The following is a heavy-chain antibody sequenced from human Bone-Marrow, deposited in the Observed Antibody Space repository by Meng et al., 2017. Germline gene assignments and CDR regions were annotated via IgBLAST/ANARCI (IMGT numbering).Heavy chain of an antibody. CDR1: GYTFTSYD. Sequence: ASVKVSCKASGYTFTSYDINWVRQATGQGREWMGWRNPNSGNTGHAQKFQGRVTMTRNTSISTAYMELSSLRSEDTAVYYCARGTGSGYYDSGGYYDTWGQGTLVTVSS. CDR3: ARGTGSGYYDSGGYYDT. D-gene: IGHD3-22*01. V-gene: IGHV1-8*01. CDR2: RNPNSGNT. J-gene: IGHJ4*02.